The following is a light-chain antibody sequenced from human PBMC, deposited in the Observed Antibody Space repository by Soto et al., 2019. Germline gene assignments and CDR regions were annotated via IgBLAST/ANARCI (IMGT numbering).Light chain of an antibody. CDR1: SSNIGNNY. CDR3: GTGNSSLSAEV. CDR2: DNN. J-gene: IGLJ1*01. V-gene: IGLV1-51*01. Sequence: QSVLAQPPSVSAAPGQKVTISCSGSSSNIGNNYVSWYQQLPGTAPKLLIYDNNKRPSGIPDRFSGSKSGTSATLGITGLQTGDEADYYCGTGNSSLSAEVVGTGTKVPVL.